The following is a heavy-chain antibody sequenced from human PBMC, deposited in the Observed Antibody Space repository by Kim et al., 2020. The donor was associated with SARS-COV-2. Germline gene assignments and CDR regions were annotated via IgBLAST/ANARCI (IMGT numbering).Heavy chain of an antibody. Sequence: SVKSRITIDPDTSKNQFSLQLNSVRPEDTAVYYCARGGFYSSGWDDFDYWGQGTLVTVSS. CDR3: ARGGFYSSGWDDFDY. D-gene: IGHD6-19*01. V-gene: IGHV6-1*01. J-gene: IGHJ4*02.